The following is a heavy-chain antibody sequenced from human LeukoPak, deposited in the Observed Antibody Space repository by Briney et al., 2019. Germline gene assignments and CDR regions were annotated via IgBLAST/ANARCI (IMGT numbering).Heavy chain of an antibody. D-gene: IGHD2-15*01. V-gene: IGHV1-69*04. J-gene: IGHJ4*02. CDR1: GGTFSSYT. CDR2: IIPILGIA. Sequence: ASVKVSCKASGGTFSSYTISWVRQAPGQGLEWMGRIIPILGIANYAQKFQGRVTITADKSTSTAYMELSSLRSEDTAVYYCARDYVTCSGGSCYNYFDYWGQGTLVTVSS. CDR3: ARDYVTCSGGSCYNYFDY.